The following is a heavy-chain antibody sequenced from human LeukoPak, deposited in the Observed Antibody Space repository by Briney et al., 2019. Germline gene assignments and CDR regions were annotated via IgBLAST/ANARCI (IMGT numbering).Heavy chain of an antibody. J-gene: IGHJ4*02. CDR3: ARDSPSDYYGSGSYGFDY. V-gene: IGHV3-21*01. CDR1: GFTFSSYS. CDR2: ISSSSSYI. D-gene: IGHD3-10*01. Sequence: GGSLRLSCAASGFTFSSYSMNWVRQAPGKGLEWVSSISSSSSYIYYADSVKGRFTISRDNAKNSLYLQMNSLRAEDTAVYYCARDSPSDYYGSGSYGFDYRGQGTLVTVSS.